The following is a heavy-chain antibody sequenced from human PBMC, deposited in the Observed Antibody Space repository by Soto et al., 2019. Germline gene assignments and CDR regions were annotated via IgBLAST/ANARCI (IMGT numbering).Heavy chain of an antibody. CDR3: ARAPFYEFWSGYYRKNYFDY. D-gene: IGHD3-3*01. CDR2: IIPIFGAT. Sequence: QVQLVQSGSEVKKPGSSVKVSCKASGGTFSSHAISWVRQAPGQGLEWMGCIIPIFGATNYAQKFQGRVTITADESTATAYMELSRLRSEDTAVYYCARAPFYEFWSGYYRKNYFDYWGRGSLVTVSS. J-gene: IGHJ4*02. CDR1: GGTFSSHA. V-gene: IGHV1-69*12.